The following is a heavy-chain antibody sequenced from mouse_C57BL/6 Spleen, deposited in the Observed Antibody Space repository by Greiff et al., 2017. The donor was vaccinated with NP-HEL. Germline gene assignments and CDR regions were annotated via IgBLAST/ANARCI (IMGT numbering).Heavy chain of an antibody. CDR2: IWRGGST. D-gene: IGHD1-1*01. V-gene: IGHV2-5*01. CDR3: AKGDYYGSSFLGYFDV. J-gene: IGHJ1*03. Sequence: VKLQESGPGLVQPSQSLSITCTVSGFSLTSYGVHWVRQSPGKGLEWLGVIWRGGSTDYNAAFMSRLSITKDNSKSQVFFKMNSLQADDTAIYYCAKGDYYGSSFLGYFDVWGTGTTVTVSS. CDR1: GFSLTSYG.